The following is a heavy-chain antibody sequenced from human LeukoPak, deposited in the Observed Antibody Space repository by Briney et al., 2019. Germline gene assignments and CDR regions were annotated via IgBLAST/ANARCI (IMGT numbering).Heavy chain of an antibody. V-gene: IGHV3-23*01. J-gene: IGHJ4*02. CDR3: ARGSYGDYGY. CDR1: RFPFSSYA. Sequence: GGSLRLSCAASRFPFSSYAMSWVRQAPGKGLEWVSAITGSGGSTYYADSVKGRFTISRDNSKNTLYLQMNGLRAEDTAVYYCARGSYGDYGYWGQGTMVTVSS. D-gene: IGHD4-17*01. CDR2: ITGSGGST.